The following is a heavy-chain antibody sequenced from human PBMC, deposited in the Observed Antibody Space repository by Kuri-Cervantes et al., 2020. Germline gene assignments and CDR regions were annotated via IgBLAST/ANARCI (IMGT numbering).Heavy chain of an antibody. J-gene: IGHJ4*02. CDR2: ISAYNGNT. V-gene: IGHV1-18*01. Sequence: GESLKISCKASGYTFTSYDINWVRQAPGQGLEWMGWISAYNGNTNYAQKLQGRVTMTTDTSTSTAYMELRSLRSDDTAVYYCARVLPWFGDPSGHWDYWGQGTLVTVSS. CDR3: ARVLPWFGDPSGHWDY. CDR1: GYTFTSYD. D-gene: IGHD3-10*01.